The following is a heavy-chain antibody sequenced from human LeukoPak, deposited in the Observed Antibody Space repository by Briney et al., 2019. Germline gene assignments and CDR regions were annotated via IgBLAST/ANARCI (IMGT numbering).Heavy chain of an antibody. CDR3: ARGGYSMPFDY. Sequence: SETLSLTCTVSGGSISSSSYYWGWIRQPPGKGLEWIGSIYYSGSTYYNPSLKSRVTISVDTPKNQFSLKLSSVTAADTAVYYCARGGYSMPFDYWGQGTLVTVSS. D-gene: IGHD3-22*01. CDR2: IYYSGST. V-gene: IGHV4-39*07. CDR1: GGSISSSSYY. J-gene: IGHJ4*02.